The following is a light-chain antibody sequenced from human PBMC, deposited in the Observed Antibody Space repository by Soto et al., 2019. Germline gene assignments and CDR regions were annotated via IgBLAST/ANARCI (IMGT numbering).Light chain of an antibody. V-gene: IGKV2-28*01. CDR1: QSLLHSNGYNY. J-gene: IGKJ4*01. CDR3: MQALQTPPGLT. Sequence: DIVMTQSPLSLPVTPGEPASTSCRSSQSLLHSNGYNYLDWYLQKPGQSPQLLIYLGSNRASGVPDRFSGSGSGTDFTLKISRVEAEDVGVYYCMQALQTPPGLTFGGGTKVEIK. CDR2: LGS.